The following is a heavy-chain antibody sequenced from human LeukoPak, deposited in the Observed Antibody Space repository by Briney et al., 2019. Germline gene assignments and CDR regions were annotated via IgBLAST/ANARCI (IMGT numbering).Heavy chain of an antibody. CDR1: GGTFSSYA. J-gene: IGHJ4*02. D-gene: IGHD1-1*01. CDR3: ARNAYNWKNFDY. CDR2: IIPIFGTA. V-gene: IGHV1-69*13. Sequence: ASVTVSCKASGGTFSSYAISWVRQPPGQGLEWMGGIIPIFGTANYAQRFQGRVTITADESTSTAYMELSSLRSEDTAVYYCARNAYNWKNFDYWGQGTLVTVSS.